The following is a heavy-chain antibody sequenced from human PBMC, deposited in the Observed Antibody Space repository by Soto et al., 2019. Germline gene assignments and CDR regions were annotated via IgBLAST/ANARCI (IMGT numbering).Heavy chain of an antibody. CDR3: ARGLNEFGELFYRYYYYGMDV. J-gene: IGHJ6*02. CDR1: GYTFTGYY. CDR2: INPNSGGT. D-gene: IGHD3-10*01. V-gene: IGHV1-2*04. Sequence: ASVKVSCKASGYTFTGYYMHWVRQAPGQGLEWMGWINPNSGGTNYAQKFQGWVTMTRDTSISTAYMELSRLRSDDTAVYYCARGLNEFGELFYRYYYYGMDVWGQGTTVTVSS.